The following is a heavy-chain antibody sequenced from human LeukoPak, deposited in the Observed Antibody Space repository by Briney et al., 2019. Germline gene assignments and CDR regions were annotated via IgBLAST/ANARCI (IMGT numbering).Heavy chain of an antibody. CDR3: ARDTVAGNYFGY. Sequence: SQTLSLTCAISGDSVSSNSATWNWIRQSPSRGLEWLGRTYYRSKWYYDYTLSVKSRITINADTSKNHFSLQLNSVTPEDTAVYYCARDTVAGNYFGYWGQGTLVTVSS. CDR1: GDSVSSNSAT. D-gene: IGHD6-19*01. J-gene: IGHJ4*02. V-gene: IGHV6-1*01. CDR2: TYYRSKWYY.